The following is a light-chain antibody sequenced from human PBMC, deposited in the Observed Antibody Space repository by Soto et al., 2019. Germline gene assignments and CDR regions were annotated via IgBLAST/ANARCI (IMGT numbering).Light chain of an antibody. CDR3: AALDERLNGGI. V-gene: IGLV1-44*01. J-gene: IGLJ2*01. CDR1: SSNIGSHT. Sequence: QSVLTQPPSASGTPGQRITISCSGSSSNIGSHTVNWHQQVPGTAPKLLIYSNNERPSGVPDRFSGSKSCTSASLAISGLQAGDEADYYCAALDERLNGGIFGGGTKDTVL. CDR2: SNN.